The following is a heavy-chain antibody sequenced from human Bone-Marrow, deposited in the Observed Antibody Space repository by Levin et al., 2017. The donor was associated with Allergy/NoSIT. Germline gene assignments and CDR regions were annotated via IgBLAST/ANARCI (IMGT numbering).Heavy chain of an antibody. D-gene: IGHD2-21*02. Sequence: ISCKASGGTFSSYAISWVRQAPGQGLEWIFLLLPLFFTSPSSQPFQGRVTITADKSTSTAYMELSSLRSEDTAVYYCAREGDRSFDYWGQGTLVTVSS. V-gene: IGHV1-69*06. J-gene: IGHJ4*02. CDR1: GGTFSSYA. CDR2: LLPLFFTS. CDR3: AREGDRSFDY.